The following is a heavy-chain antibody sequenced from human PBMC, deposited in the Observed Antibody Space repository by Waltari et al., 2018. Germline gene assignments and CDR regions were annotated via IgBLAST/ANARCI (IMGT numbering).Heavy chain of an antibody. CDR1: GCSISSYY. CDR2: LYYSGST. CDR3: ARDSRYCSSTSCYRRFDP. J-gene: IGHJ5*02. V-gene: IGHV4-59*01. Sequence: QVQLQESGPGLVKPSETLSLTCTVSGCSISSYYWSWIRQPPGKGLEWIGYLYYSGSTNYNPYLKSRVTISVDTSKNQFSLKLSSVTAADTAGYYCARDSRYCSSTSCYRRFDPWGQGTLVTVSS. D-gene: IGHD2-2*01.